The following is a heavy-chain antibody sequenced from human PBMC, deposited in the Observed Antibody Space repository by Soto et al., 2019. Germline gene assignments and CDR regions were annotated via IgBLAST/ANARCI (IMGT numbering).Heavy chain of an antibody. CDR1: GGSISSGDYY. J-gene: IGHJ4*02. D-gene: IGHD3-22*01. CDR3: ARSADYYDSSGYYFDY. V-gene: IGHV4-30-4*01. Sequence: PSETLSLTCTVSGGSISSGDYYWSWIRQPPGKGLEWIGYIYYSGSTYYNPSLKSRVTISVDTSKNQFSLKLSSVTAADTAVYYCARSADYYDSSGYYFDYWGQGLMVTVSS. CDR2: IYYSGST.